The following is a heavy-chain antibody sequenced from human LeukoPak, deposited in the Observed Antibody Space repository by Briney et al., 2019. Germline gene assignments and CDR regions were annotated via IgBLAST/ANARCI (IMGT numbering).Heavy chain of an antibody. Sequence: ASVKVSCKASGYTFINYYIHWVRQAPGHGLEWMGIINPSGGSTSYAQKFQGRVTMTRDMSTSTVYMELSSLRSEDTAVYYCARDLGTPVAFDIWGQGTMVTVSS. D-gene: IGHD1-26*01. V-gene: IGHV1-46*01. CDR3: ARDLGTPVAFDI. CDR2: INPSGGST. J-gene: IGHJ3*02. CDR1: GYTFINYY.